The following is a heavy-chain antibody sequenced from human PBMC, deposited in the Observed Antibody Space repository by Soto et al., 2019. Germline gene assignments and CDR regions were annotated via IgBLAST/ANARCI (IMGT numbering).Heavy chain of an antibody. CDR3: ARCPIDHNWFDP. J-gene: IGHJ5*02. V-gene: IGHV4-59*01. Sequence: KPSEPLSLTCSVSGSDITTYYWSWLRQSPGKGLEWIGHIYDTGSTSYNPSLKSRVTISVDTSNKQFSLRLSAVTAADTAVYYGARCPIDHNWFDPWGQGNLVTV. D-gene: IGHD3-9*01. CDR1: GSDITTYY. CDR2: IYDTGST.